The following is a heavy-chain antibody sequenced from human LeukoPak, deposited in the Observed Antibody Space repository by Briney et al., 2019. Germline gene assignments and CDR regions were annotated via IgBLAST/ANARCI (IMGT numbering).Heavy chain of an antibody. CDR1: GGSFSGYY. J-gene: IGHJ6*03. D-gene: IGHD3-3*01. V-gene: IGHV4-34*01. Sequence: SETLSLTCAVYGGSFSGYYWSWIRQPPGKGLEWIGEINHSASTNYNPSLKSRVTISVDTSKNQFSLKLSSVTAADTAVYYCARGRSRFLEWLSISPGYYYYMDVWGKGTTVTVSS. CDR3: ARGRSRFLEWLSISPGYYYYMDV. CDR2: INHSAST.